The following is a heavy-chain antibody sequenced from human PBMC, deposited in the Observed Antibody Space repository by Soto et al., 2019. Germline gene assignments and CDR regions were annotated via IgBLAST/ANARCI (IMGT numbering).Heavy chain of an antibody. J-gene: IGHJ6*02. CDR1: GFTFSSYA. CDR3: ARDRRQGWSYGPHYYCGMDV. CDR2: ISYDGSNK. Sequence: QVQLVESGGGVVQPGRSLRLSCAASGFTFSSYAMHWVRQAPGKGLEWVAVISYDGSNKYYADSVKGRFTISRDNSKDTLYLQMNSLSAEDTAVYYCARDRRQGWSYGPHYYCGMDVWGQGTTVTVSS. V-gene: IGHV3-30-3*01. D-gene: IGHD1-26*01.